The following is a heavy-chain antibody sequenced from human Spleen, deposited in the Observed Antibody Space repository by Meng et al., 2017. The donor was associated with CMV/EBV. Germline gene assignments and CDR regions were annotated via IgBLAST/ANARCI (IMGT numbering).Heavy chain of an antibody. CDR3: ARAISHHDFWSDYYSFHFDY. Sequence: ASVKVSCKASGYTFTSYYMHWVRQAPGQGLEWMGWMNPNSGNTGYAQKFQGRVTMTRNTSISTAYMELSSLRSEDTAVYYCARAISHHDFWSDYYSFHFDYWGQGTLVTVSS. D-gene: IGHD3-3*01. CDR1: GYTFTSYY. CDR2: MNPNSGNT. J-gene: IGHJ4*02. V-gene: IGHV1-8*02.